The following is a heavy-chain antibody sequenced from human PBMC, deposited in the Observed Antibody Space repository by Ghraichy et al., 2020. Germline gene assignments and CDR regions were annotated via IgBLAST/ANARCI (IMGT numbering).Heavy chain of an antibody. Sequence: SETLSLTCTVSGGSVSSGSYCWSWIRQPPGKGLELIAYISYSGSTNYNPSLKSRVTISIDTSKNQFSLKLTSVTAADTAVYYCARSMVDDWGWLGYWGQGTLVTVSS. CDR1: GGSVSSGSYC. V-gene: IGHV4-61*01. D-gene: IGHD2-8*01. CDR3: ARSMVDDWGWLGY. J-gene: IGHJ4*02. CDR2: ISYSGST.